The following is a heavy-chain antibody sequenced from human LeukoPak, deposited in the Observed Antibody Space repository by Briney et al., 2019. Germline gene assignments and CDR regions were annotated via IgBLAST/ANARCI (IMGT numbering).Heavy chain of an antibody. CDR2: INYSGGT. J-gene: IGHJ3*02. D-gene: IGHD1-26*01. Sequence: SETLSLTCTVSGGSISSYYWSWIRQPPGKGLEWIGYINYSGGTNYNPSLKSRVTISVDTSKNQFSLKLSSVTAADTAVYYCARVHSGSYYDAFDIWGQGTMVTVSS. V-gene: IGHV4-59*01. CDR3: ARVHSGSYYDAFDI. CDR1: GGSISSYY.